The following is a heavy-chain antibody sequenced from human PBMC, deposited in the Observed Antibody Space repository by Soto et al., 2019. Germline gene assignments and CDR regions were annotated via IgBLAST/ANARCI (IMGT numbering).Heavy chain of an antibody. CDR1: GFTFSSYG. D-gene: IGHD3-9*01. Sequence: PGGSLRLSCAASGFTFSSYGMHWVRQAPGKGLEWVAVISYDGSNKYYADSVKGRFTTSRDNSKNTLYLQMNSLRAEDTAVYYCAKVRGPFDWPDYGMDVWGQGTMVTVSS. V-gene: IGHV3-30*18. CDR3: AKVRGPFDWPDYGMDV. CDR2: ISYDGSNK. J-gene: IGHJ6*02.